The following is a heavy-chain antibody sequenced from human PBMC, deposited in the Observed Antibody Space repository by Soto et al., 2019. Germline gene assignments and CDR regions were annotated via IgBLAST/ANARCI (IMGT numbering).Heavy chain of an antibody. CDR3: ATSWFDFLYHFDY. V-gene: IGHV3-23*01. D-gene: IGHD3-10*01. Sequence: EVQLLDSGGGLVQPGGSLRLSCAASGFIFKHYAMNWIRQAPGKGLEWVSSVSGSGDKTYYADSVKGRFTISRDNSKNTLYLDMSSLRAEDTAIYYCATSWFDFLYHFDYWGQGARVLVSS. CDR1: GFIFKHYA. CDR2: VSGSGDKT. J-gene: IGHJ4*02.